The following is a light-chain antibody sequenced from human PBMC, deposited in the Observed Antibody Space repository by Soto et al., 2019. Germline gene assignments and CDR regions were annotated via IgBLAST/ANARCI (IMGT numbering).Light chain of an antibody. Sequence: EIVMTQSPATLSLSPGERATLSCRASQTIDNTLAWYQRKPGQAPRLLIYDASTRATGVPARFSGSGSGTDFTLTISSLQAEDFAVYDCQHYNDWPYTFGQGTKVEIK. V-gene: IGKV3-15*01. J-gene: IGKJ2*01. CDR3: QHYNDWPYT. CDR1: QTIDNT. CDR2: DAS.